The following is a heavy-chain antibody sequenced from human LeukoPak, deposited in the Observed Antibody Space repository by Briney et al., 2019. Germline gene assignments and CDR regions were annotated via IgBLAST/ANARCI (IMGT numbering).Heavy chain of an antibody. J-gene: IGHJ4*02. D-gene: IGHD3-22*01. CDR3: ARGTYYYDSSGYYYSWDFDY. CDR2: ISSSGSTI. CDR1: GFTFSSYE. V-gene: IGHV3-48*03. Sequence: GGSLRLSCAASGFTFSSYEMNWVRQAPGKGLEWVSYISSSGSTIYYADSVKGRFTISRDNAKNSLYLQMNSLRAEDTAVYYCARGTYYYDSSGYYYSWDFDYWGQGTLVTVSS.